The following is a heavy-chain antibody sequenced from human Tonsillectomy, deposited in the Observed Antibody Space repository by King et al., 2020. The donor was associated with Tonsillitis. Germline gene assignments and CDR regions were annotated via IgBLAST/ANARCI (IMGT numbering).Heavy chain of an antibody. V-gene: IGHV4-59*01. D-gene: IGHD3-9*01. CDR2: IYYSGGT. CDR3: AGLPYYDLLTGYYFFDY. Sequence: VQLQESGPGLVKPSETLSLTCTVSGGSISSYYWSWIRQPPGKGLEWSGSIYYSGGTNYNTSLKSRVTISVHTSKNQVSLKLRTVTAADTAVYYCAGLPYYDLLTGYYFFDYWGQGTLVTVSS. J-gene: IGHJ4*02. CDR1: GGSISSYY.